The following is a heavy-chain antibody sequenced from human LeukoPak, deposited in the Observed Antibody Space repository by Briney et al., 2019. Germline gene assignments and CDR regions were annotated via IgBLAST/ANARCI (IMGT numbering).Heavy chain of an antibody. CDR1: GGTFSSYA. CDR3: ARSIAVAGTKTDY. Sequence: GASVKVSCKASGGTFSSYAISWVRQAPGQGLAWMGRIIPILGIANYAQKFQGRVTITADKSTSTAYMELSSLRSEDTAVYYCARSIAVAGTKTDYWGQGTLVTVSS. CDR2: IIPILGIA. V-gene: IGHV1-69*04. J-gene: IGHJ4*02. D-gene: IGHD6-19*01.